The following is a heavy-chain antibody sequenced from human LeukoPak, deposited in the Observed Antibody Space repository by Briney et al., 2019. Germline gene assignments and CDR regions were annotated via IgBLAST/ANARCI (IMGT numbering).Heavy chain of an antibody. J-gene: IGHJ4*02. Sequence: GGSLRLSCAASGFTFSTYSMTWVRQAPGKGLEWVSSISSSGSFKYYTDSVRGRFTIYRDNAKNSLYLQMNSLGAEDTAVYYCARGQTGYYDSSGYYYVYWGQGTLVAVSS. V-gene: IGHV3-21*01. CDR1: GFTFSTYS. CDR2: ISSSGSFK. CDR3: ARGQTGYYDSSGYYYVY. D-gene: IGHD3-22*01.